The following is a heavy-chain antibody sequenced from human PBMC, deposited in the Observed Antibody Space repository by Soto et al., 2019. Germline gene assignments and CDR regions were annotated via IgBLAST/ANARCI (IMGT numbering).Heavy chain of an antibody. CDR3: ARDRYSSSWYLTSFDY. D-gene: IGHD6-13*01. Sequence: ASVKVSCKASGYTFTSKGISWVRRAPGQGLEWMGWISAYNGDTNYAQKLQDRVTMTTDTSTNTAYMELRGLRSDDTAVYYCARDRYSSSWYLTSFDYWGQGTLVTVSS. J-gene: IGHJ4*02. CDR2: ISAYNGDT. CDR1: GYTFTSKG. V-gene: IGHV1-18*01.